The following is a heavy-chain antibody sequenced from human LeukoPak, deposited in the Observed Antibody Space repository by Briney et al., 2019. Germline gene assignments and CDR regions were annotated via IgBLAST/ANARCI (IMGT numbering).Heavy chain of an antibody. CDR3: AKGPPYYDFWSGYYWFDP. Sequence: PGGSLRLSCAASGFTFSSYSMNWVRQAPGKGLEWVSSISSSSSYIYYADSVKGRFTISRDNAKNSLYLQMNSLRAEDTAVYYCAKGPPYYDFWSGYYWFDPWGQGTLVTVSS. J-gene: IGHJ5*02. CDR1: GFTFSSYS. CDR2: ISSSSSYI. V-gene: IGHV3-21*01. D-gene: IGHD3-3*01.